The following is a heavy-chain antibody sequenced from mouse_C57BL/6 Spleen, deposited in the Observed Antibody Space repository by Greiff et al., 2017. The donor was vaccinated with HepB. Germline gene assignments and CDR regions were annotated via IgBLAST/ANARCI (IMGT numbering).Heavy chain of an antibody. CDR3: ARGDYSNSYAMDY. D-gene: IGHD2-5*01. Sequence: EVQRVESGPELVKPGASVKMSCKASGYTFTDYNMHWVKQSHGKSLEWIGYINPNNGGTSYNQKFKGKATLTVNKSSSTAYMELRSLTSEDSAVYYCARGDYSNSYAMDYWGQGTSVTVSS. V-gene: IGHV1-22*01. CDR1: GYTFTDYN. CDR2: INPNNGGT. J-gene: IGHJ4*01.